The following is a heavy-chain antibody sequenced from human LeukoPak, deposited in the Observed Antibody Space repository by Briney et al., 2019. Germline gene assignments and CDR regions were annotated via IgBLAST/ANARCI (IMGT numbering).Heavy chain of an antibody. Sequence: GASVKVSCKASGYTFTGYYMHWVRRAPGQGREWMGWINPNSGGTNYAQKFQGRVTMTRDTSISTAYMELSRLRSDDTAVYYCASRCCSKGPFDYWGQGTLVTVSS. CDR3: ASRCCSKGPFDY. CDR2: INPNSGGT. V-gene: IGHV1-2*02. J-gene: IGHJ4*02. D-gene: IGHD6-13*01. CDR1: GYTFTGYY.